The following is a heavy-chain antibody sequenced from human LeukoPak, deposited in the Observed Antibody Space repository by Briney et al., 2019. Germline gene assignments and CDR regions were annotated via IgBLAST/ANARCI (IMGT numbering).Heavy chain of an antibody. Sequence: ASVKVSCKASGYTFTSYAMHWVRQAPGQRLEWMGWINAGNGNTKYSQKFQGRVTTTRNTSISTAYMELSSLRSEDTAVYYCARGREKPHPFDYWGQGTLVTVSS. CDR2: INAGNGNT. CDR3: ARGREKPHPFDY. V-gene: IGHV1-3*01. J-gene: IGHJ4*02. CDR1: GYTFTSYA.